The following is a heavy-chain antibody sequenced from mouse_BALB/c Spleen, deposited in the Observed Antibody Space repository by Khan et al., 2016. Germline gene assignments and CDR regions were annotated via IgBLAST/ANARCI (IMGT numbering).Heavy chain of an antibody. V-gene: IGHV9-1*02. Sequence: QIQLVQSGPELKKPGETVKVSCKASGYTFTNYGMNWVKQAPGKGLKWMGWINTYSGEPTYADDFKGRFAFSLETSASTAYLQINNLKNEDMATYFCARGEMEDYEYYFDYWGQGTILTVSS. CDR2: INTYSGEP. CDR1: GYTFTNYG. CDR3: ARGEMEDYEYYFDY. J-gene: IGHJ2*01. D-gene: IGHD2-4*01.